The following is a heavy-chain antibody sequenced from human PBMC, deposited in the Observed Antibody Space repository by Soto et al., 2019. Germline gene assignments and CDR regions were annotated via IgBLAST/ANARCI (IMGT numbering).Heavy chain of an antibody. D-gene: IGHD3-3*01. CDR3: AREGITIFGVVPPFDY. CDR2: ISAYNGNI. V-gene: IGHV1-18*04. CDR1: GYTFTSYG. Sequence: ASVKVSCKASGYTFTSYGISWVRQAPGQGLEWMGWISAYNGNINYAQKLQGRVTMTTDTSTSTAYMELRSLRSDDTAVYYCAREGITIFGVVPPFDYWGQGTLVTVSS. J-gene: IGHJ4*02.